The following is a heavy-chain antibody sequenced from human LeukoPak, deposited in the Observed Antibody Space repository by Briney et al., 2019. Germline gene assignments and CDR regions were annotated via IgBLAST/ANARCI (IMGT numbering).Heavy chain of an antibody. Sequence: ASVKVSCKASGGTFSSYAISWVRQAPGQGLEWMGGIIPIFGTANYAQKFQRRVTITTDESTSTAYMELSSLRSEDTAVYYCASGVVVTAIPRKNGGYYYMDVWGKGTTVTVSS. CDR1: GGTFSSYA. V-gene: IGHV1-69*05. J-gene: IGHJ6*03. CDR2: IIPIFGTA. D-gene: IGHD2-21*02. CDR3: ASGVVVTAIPRKNGGYYYMDV.